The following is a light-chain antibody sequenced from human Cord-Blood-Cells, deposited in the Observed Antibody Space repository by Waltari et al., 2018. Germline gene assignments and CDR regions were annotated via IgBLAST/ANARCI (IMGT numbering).Light chain of an antibody. CDR3: QQSYSTPYT. V-gene: IGKV1-39*01. CDR1: QSISSY. Sequence: IHMTLSPSVLTAWIGARVTSTCRASQSISSYLNWYQQKPGKAPKLLIYAASSLQSGVPSRFSGSGSGTDFTLTISSLQPEDFATYYCQQSYSTPYTFGQGTKLEIK. CDR2: AAS. J-gene: IGKJ2*01.